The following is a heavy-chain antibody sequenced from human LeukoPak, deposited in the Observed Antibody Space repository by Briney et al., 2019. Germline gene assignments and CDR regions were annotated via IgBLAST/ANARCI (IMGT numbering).Heavy chain of an antibody. Sequence: SVKVSCKASGGTFSSYAISWVRQAPGQGLEWMGGIIPIFGTANYAQKFQGRVTITADESTSTAYMELSSLRSEDTAVYYCARGNSGYDHGDPYYFDYWGQGTLVTVSS. CDR2: IIPIFGTA. J-gene: IGHJ4*02. V-gene: IGHV1-69*13. CDR3: ARGNSGYDHGDPYYFDY. CDR1: GGTFSSYA. D-gene: IGHD5-12*01.